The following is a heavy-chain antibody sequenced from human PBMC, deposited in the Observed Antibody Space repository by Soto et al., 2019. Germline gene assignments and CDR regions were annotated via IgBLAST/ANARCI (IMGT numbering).Heavy chain of an antibody. CDR3: AKPNLDCSTTSCYDY. CDR1: GFTFSSYA. J-gene: IGHJ4*02. V-gene: IGHV3-23*01. CDR2: ISGSGGRT. D-gene: IGHD2-2*01. Sequence: GGSLRLSCAASGFTFSSYAMSWVRQAPGKGLEWVSGISGSGGRTYYADSVKGRFTISRDNSQNTLYLQMNSLRAEDTAVYYCAKPNLDCSTTSCYDYWGQGTLVTVSS.